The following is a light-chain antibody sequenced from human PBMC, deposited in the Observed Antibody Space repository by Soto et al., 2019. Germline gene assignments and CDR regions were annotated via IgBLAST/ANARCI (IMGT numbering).Light chain of an antibody. V-gene: IGKV1-33*01. CDR3: HPYDNPLRLT. CDR2: DAS. J-gene: IGKJ3*01. CDR1: QDIRNR. Sequence: DIQMTQSPPSLSASVGDRVTITCQASQDIRNRLNWYRQKPGKAPDVLIYDASNLATGVPSRFTGSGSDIDFTLSISSLQPEDIATYYCHPYDNPLRLTIGPGTKVNIQ.